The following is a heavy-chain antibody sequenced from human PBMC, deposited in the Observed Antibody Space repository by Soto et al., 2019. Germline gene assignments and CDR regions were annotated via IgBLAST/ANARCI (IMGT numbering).Heavy chain of an antibody. CDR3: AKSAGSNAYYPNDY. CDR2: ISGSGIST. J-gene: IGHJ4*02. D-gene: IGHD3-16*01. CDR1: GFTFSSYA. Sequence: GGSLRLSCAASGFTFSSYAMTWVRQAPGKGLEWVSSISGSGISTYYADSVKGRFTISRDNSKNTLYLQMNSLRAEDAAVYYCAKSAGSNAYYPNDYWGQGALVTVSS. V-gene: IGHV3-23*01.